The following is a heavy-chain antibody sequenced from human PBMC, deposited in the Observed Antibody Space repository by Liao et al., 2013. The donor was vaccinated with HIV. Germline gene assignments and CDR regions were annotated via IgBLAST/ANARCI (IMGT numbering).Heavy chain of an antibody. D-gene: IGHD3-22*01. CDR2: IYTSGSA. V-gene: IGHV4-4*07. Sequence: QVQLQESGPGLVKSSKTLSLTCTVSGDSFNNYYWNWIRQPAGQGLEWIGRIYTSGSANSNPSLKSRVTMSLDTSKNQFSLKLNSVTAADTAVYYCAREGYDSTGYHYFFDYWGQGILVTVSS. J-gene: IGHJ4*02. CDR1: GDSFNNYY. CDR3: AREGYDSTGYHYFFDY.